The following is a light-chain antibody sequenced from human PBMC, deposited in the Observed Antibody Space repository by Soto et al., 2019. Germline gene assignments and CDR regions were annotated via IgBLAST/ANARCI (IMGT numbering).Light chain of an antibody. CDR2: AAS. Sequence: EIALTQSPATLSLSPGERATPSCRASQSVSSYLAWYQQKPGQAPRLLIYAASSRAAGIPDRFSGSGSGTDFTLTISRLEPEDFAVYYCQQYGTSPRTFGQGTKVDIK. V-gene: IGKV3-20*01. J-gene: IGKJ1*01. CDR1: QSVSSY. CDR3: QQYGTSPRT.